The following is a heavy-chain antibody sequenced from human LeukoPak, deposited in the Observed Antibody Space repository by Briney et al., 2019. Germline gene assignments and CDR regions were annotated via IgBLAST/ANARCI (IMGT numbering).Heavy chain of an antibody. D-gene: IGHD2-15*01. Sequence: PSDPVSLTCALSGGSLFSSNWWGWLRQTPGKGVEWIGQIFHSGSTSYSPSLKSRVTISIDTSKNQFSLKLHSVTAADTAVYYCARFGDCSDGICFYYFHYWGQGTLVTVSS. CDR3: ARFGDCSDGICFYYFHY. CDR1: GGSLFSSNW. V-gene: IGHV4-4*02. CDR2: IFHSGST. J-gene: IGHJ4*02.